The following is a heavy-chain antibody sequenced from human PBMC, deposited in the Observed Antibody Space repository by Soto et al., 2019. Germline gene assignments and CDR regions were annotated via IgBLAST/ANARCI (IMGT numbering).Heavy chain of an antibody. CDR2: IIPGFDTT. CDR3: ARDQGLFVHTGMVIDYYGMDV. V-gene: IGHV1-69*01. D-gene: IGHD5-18*01. CDR1: GGTFTSYA. J-gene: IGHJ6*02. Sequence: QVHLVQSGAEVRKPGSSVKVSCTTSGGTFTSYAVSWVRQVPGQGLQWMGGIIPGFDTTFYAQKFQGRVTITADESTNSAYMELRGLRPDDTAVYYCARDQGLFVHTGMVIDYYGMDVWGPGTTVTVSS.